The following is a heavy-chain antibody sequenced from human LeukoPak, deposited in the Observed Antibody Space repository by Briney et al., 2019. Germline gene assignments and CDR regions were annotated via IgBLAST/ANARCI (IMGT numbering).Heavy chain of an antibody. CDR1: GGSFSGYY. V-gene: IGHV4-34*01. CDR2: INHTGST. Sequence: PSETLSLTCAVYGGSFSGYYWSWIRQPPGKGLEWSGEINHTGSTNYNPSLKSRVTISVDTSKNQFSLKLSSVTAADTDVYYCARDAVVNDALDIWGQGTMVTVSS. CDR3: ARDAVVNDALDI. J-gene: IGHJ3*02.